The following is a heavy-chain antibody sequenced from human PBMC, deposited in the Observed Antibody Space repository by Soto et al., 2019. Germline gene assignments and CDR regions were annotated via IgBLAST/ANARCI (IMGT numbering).Heavy chain of an antibody. D-gene: IGHD3-10*01. J-gene: IGHJ4*02. CDR2: MNPNSGNT. V-gene: IGHV1-8*01. CDR3: ARGLAGGY. Sequence: QVQLVQSGAEVKKPGASVKVSCKASGYTFTSYDINWVRQATGQGLEWMGWMNPNSGNTGYAQKFQGRVTMTRNTSISKAYRGLGSVRCEDRAVYSGARGLAGGYGGQGPLVTVSS. CDR1: GYTFTSYD.